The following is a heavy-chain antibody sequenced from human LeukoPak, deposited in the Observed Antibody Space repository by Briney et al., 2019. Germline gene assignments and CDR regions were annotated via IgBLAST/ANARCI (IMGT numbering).Heavy chain of an antibody. V-gene: IGHV1-18*01. D-gene: IGHD3-10*01. CDR2: ISAYNGNT. J-gene: IGHJ4*02. Sequence: ASVKVSCKASGYTFTSYGISWVRQAPGQGLEWMGWISAYNGNTNYAQKLQGRVTMTTDTSTSTAYMELRSLRSDDTAVYYCASHSYYMGPLDYRGQGTLVTVSS. CDR1: GYTFTSYG. CDR3: ASHSYYMGPLDY.